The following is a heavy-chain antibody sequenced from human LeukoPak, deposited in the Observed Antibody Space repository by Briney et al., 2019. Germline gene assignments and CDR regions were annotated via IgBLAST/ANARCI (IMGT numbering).Heavy chain of an antibody. Sequence: ASATVSCKASGYSFIDYYIHWLRQAPGQGLEWMGWVNPHSGGTKFAQKFQGRVTMTRDTSINTAYMEVSSLRSDDTAVYYCARDIGDYYGSGSYWLLWGQGTLVTVSS. V-gene: IGHV1-2*02. CDR3: ARDIGDYYGSGSYWLL. CDR1: GYSFIDYY. D-gene: IGHD3-10*01. J-gene: IGHJ4*02. CDR2: VNPHSGGT.